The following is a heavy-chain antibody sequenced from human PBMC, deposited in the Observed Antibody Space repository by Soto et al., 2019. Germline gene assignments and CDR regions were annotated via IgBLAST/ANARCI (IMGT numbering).Heavy chain of an antibody. J-gene: IGHJ4*02. CDR2: IWYDGSNK. V-gene: IGHV3-33*01. CDR3: AREYGPLLNHYYDSSGYLPSDY. Sequence: PGGSLRLSCAASGFTFSSYGMHWVRQAPGKGLEWVAVIWYDGSNKYYADSVKGRFTISRDNSKNTLYLQMNSLRAEDTAVYYCAREYGPLLNHYYDSSGYLPSDYWGQGTLVTVSS. CDR1: GFTFSSYG. D-gene: IGHD3-22*01.